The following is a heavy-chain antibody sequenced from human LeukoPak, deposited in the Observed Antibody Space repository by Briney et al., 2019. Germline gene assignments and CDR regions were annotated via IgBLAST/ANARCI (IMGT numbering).Heavy chain of an antibody. V-gene: IGHV4-34*01. CDR3: ARGHGSRGWFDP. Sequence: PSETLSLTCAVYGGSFSGYYWSWIRQPPGKGLEWIGEINHSGSTNYNPSLKSRVTISVDTSKNQFSLKLSSVTAADTAVYYCARGHGSRGWFDPWDQGTLVTVSS. D-gene: IGHD2-2*01. CDR1: GGSFSGYY. J-gene: IGHJ5*02. CDR2: INHSGST.